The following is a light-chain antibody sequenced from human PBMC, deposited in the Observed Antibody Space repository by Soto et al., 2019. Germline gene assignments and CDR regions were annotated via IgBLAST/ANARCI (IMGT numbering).Light chain of an antibody. CDR1: SSNIGSNY. V-gene: IGLV1-47*01. J-gene: IGLJ1*01. CDR2: RNN. Sequence: QSALTRPPSASGTPGQRVTISCSGSSSNIGSNYVYWYQQLPGTAPKLLIYRNNQRPSGVPDRFSGSKSGTSASLAISGLRSEDEAYYYCAAWDDSLSVLYVFGTGTKVTVL. CDR3: AAWDDSLSVLYV.